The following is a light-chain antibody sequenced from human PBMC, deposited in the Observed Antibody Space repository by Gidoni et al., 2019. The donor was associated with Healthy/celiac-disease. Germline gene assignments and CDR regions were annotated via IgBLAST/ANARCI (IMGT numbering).Light chain of an antibody. J-gene: IGKJ4*01. CDR3: QQRSNWPPLLT. Sequence: IVLTPSPSTLSLSPGERATLSCRASQSVSSYLAWYQQKPGQAPRLLIYDASNRATGIPARFSGSGSGTDFTLTISSLEPEDFAVYYCQQRSNWPPLLTFXGXTKVEIK. CDR1: QSVSSY. CDR2: DAS. V-gene: IGKV3-11*01.